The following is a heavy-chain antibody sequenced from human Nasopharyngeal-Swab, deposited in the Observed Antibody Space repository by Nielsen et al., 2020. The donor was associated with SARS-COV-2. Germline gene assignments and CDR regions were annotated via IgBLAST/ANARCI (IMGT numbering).Heavy chain of an antibody. CDR3: TRGSGGWYVSYYYYYMDV. Sequence: GGSLRLSCAASGFTFSSYWMSWVRQAPGKGLEWVANIKQDGSEKYYVDSVKGRFTISRDNAKSSLYLQMNSLRAEDTAVYYCTRGSGGWYVSYYYYYMDVWGKGTTVTVSS. J-gene: IGHJ6*03. V-gene: IGHV3-7*04. CDR2: IKQDGSEK. D-gene: IGHD6-19*01. CDR1: GFTFSSYW.